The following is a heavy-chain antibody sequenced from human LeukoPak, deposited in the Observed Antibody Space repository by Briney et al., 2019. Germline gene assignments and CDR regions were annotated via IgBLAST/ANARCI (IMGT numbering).Heavy chain of an antibody. Sequence: PSETLSLTCTVPGGSISSSSYYWGWIRQPPGKGLEWIGSIYYSGSTYYNPSLKSRVTISVDTSKNQFSLKLSSVTAADTAVYYCARQVTMIVVVIDKTDYWGQGTLVTVSS. CDR2: IYYSGST. CDR3: ARQVTMIVVVIDKTDY. CDR1: GGSISSSSYY. V-gene: IGHV4-39*01. J-gene: IGHJ4*02. D-gene: IGHD3-22*01.